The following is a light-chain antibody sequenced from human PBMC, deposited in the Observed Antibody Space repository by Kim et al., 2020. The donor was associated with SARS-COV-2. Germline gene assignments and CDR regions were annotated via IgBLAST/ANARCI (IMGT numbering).Light chain of an antibody. CDR2: AAS. CDR1: QGIGDY. J-gene: IGKJ1*01. V-gene: IGKV1-9*01. CDR3: QRYSFYPRT. Sequence: DIQLTQSPSFLSVSVGDRVTITCRASQGIGDYLAWYQQNPGKAPKLLIYAASTLQSGVPSRFSGSGSGTEFTLTITNLQPEDFATYFCQRYSFYPRTFGQGTKVDIK.